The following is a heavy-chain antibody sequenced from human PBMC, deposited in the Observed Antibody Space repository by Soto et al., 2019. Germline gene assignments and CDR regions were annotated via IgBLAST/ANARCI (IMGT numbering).Heavy chain of an antibody. J-gene: IGHJ6*02. CDR2: IYSGGST. CDR3: ARDGGLAEDGMDV. CDR1: GFIVSGNY. Sequence: EVRLVETGGDWIQPWGSLRLSCAASGFIVSGNYMSWVRQAPGKGLELVSVIYSGGSTYYADSVKGRFTISRDNSKNTLYLQMNSLSADDTAVYYCARDGGLAEDGMDVWGQGTTVTVSS. V-gene: IGHV3-53*02. D-gene: IGHD3-10*01.